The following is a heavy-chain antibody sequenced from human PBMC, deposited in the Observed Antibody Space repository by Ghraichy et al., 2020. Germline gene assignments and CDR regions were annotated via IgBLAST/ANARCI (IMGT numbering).Heavy chain of an antibody. J-gene: IGHJ4*02. D-gene: IGHD2-21*02. CDR1: GFTVSSNY. V-gene: IGHV3-53*01. CDR3: ARTGDFAFKD. Sequence: GGSLRLSCAASGFTVSSNYLSWVRQAPGKGLEWVSLTHSGGSTYYADSVKGRFTISSDNSKNTLYLQMNSLRAEDTAVYYCARTGDFAFKDWGQGTLVTVSS. CDR2: THSGGST.